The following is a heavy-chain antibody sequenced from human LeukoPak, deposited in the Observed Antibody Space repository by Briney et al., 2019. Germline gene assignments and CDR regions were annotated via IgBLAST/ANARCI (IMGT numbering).Heavy chain of an antibody. CDR2: IYYSGST. J-gene: IGHJ4*02. CDR3: ARHSRYCSGGSCLDY. V-gene: IGHV4-39*01. D-gene: IGHD2-15*01. Sequence: PSETLSLTCTVSGGSISSSSYYWGWIRQPPGKGLEWIGSIYYSGSTYYNPSLKSRVTISVDTSKNQFSLKLSSVTAADTAVYYCARHSRYCSGGSCLDYWGQGTLVTVSS. CDR1: GGSISSSSYY.